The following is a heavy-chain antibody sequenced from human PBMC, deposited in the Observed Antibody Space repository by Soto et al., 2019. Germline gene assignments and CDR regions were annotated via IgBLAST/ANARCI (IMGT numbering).Heavy chain of an antibody. Sequence: QVQLQQWGAGLLKPSETLSLTRAVYGGSFSGYYWSWIRQPPGKGLEWIGEINHSGSTNYNPSLKSRVTISVDTSKNQFSLKLSSVTAADTAVYYCARGLRGYSYGSRYWFDPWGQGTLVTVSS. D-gene: IGHD5-18*01. V-gene: IGHV4-34*01. CDR3: ARGLRGYSYGSRYWFDP. CDR2: INHSGST. J-gene: IGHJ5*02. CDR1: GGSFSGYY.